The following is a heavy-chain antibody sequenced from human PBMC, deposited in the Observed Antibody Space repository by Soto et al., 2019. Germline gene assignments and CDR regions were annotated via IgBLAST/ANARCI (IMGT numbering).Heavy chain of an antibody. J-gene: IGHJ4*02. D-gene: IGHD1-20*01. Sequence: SLTCIVPGGSISNYYWSWIRQPPGKGLEWIGYIYYRGSTNYNPSLKSRVTISVDTSKNQFSLKLSSVTAADTAVYYCARGGYNWNDVTDYWGQGTLVTVSS. V-gene: IGHV4-59*01. CDR3: ARGGYNWNDVTDY. CDR1: GGSISNYY. CDR2: IYYRGST.